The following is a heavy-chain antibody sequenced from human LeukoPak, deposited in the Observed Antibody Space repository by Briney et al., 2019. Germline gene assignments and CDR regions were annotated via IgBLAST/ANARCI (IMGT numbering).Heavy chain of an antibody. CDR1: GGSISSYY. V-gene: IGHV4-4*07. Sequence: NPSETLSLTCTVSGGSISSYYWSWIRQPAGKGLEWIGRIYTSGSTNYNPSLKSRVTMSVDTSKNQFSLKLSSVTAADTAVYYCARDLGDSGSYYKGWFDPWGQGTLVTVSS. J-gene: IGHJ5*02. D-gene: IGHD3-10*01. CDR2: IYTSGST. CDR3: ARDLGDSGSYYKGWFDP.